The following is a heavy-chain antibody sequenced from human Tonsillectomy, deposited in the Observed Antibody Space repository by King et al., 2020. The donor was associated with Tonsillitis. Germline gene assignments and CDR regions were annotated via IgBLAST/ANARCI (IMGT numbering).Heavy chain of an antibody. V-gene: IGHV3-23*04. CDR2: ISSSGDNT. D-gene: IGHD3-22*01. CDR1: GFTFSSYA. CDR3: AKDSFPFYGSRGYYSPFDC. Sequence: VQLVESGGGLVQPGGSLRLSCAASGFTFSSYAMSWVRQAPGKGLEWVSTISSSGDNTYYADSVKGRFTISGDNSKNTLFLQMNSLRAEDTAVYYCAKDSFPFYGSRGYYSPFDCWGQGTLVTVSS. J-gene: IGHJ4*02.